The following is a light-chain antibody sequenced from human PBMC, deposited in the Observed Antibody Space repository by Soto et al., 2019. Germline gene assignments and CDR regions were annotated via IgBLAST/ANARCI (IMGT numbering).Light chain of an antibody. Sequence: DIQMTQSPSILSASVGDRVTITCRASQSISSWLAWYQQKPGKAPKLLIYKASSLESGVPSRFSGSGSGTEFTLTISSLQPDDFATYYCQQFGTFGQGTKVEIK. CDR2: KAS. CDR3: QQFGT. V-gene: IGKV1-5*03. CDR1: QSISSW. J-gene: IGKJ1*01.